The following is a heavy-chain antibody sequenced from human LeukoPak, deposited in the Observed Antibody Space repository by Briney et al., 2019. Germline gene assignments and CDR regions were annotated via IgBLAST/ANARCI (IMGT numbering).Heavy chain of an antibody. CDR2: ISSSSSYI. Sequence: PGGSLRLSCAASGFTFSSYSMNWVRQAPGKGLEWVSSISSSSSYIYYADSVKGRFTISRDNSKNTLYLQMNSLRAEDTAVYYCARDRVRYCSSTSCYTADYWGQGTLVTVSS. V-gene: IGHV3-21*01. CDR1: GFTFSSYS. D-gene: IGHD2-2*02. CDR3: ARDRVRYCSSTSCYTADY. J-gene: IGHJ4*02.